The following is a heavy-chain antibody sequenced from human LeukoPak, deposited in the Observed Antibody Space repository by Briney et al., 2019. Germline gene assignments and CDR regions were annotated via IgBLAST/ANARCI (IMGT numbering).Heavy chain of an antibody. J-gene: IGHJ6*03. CDR1: GFTFGDYA. V-gene: IGHV3-49*03. Sequence: GGSLRLSCTASGFTFGDYAMSWFRQAPGKGLEWVGFIRSKAYGGTTEYAASVKGRFTISRDDSKSIAYLQMNSLKTEDTAVYYCTRDREVGRYYYYYYYMDVWGKGTTVTISS. CDR2: IRSKAYGGTT. CDR3: TRDREVGRYYYYYYYMDV. D-gene: IGHD2-2*01.